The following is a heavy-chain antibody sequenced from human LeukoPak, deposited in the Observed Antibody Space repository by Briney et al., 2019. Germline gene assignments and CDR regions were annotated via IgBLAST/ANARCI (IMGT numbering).Heavy chain of an antibody. V-gene: IGHV3-23*01. CDR2: ISGSGGST. Sequence: GGSLRLSCAASGFTFSSYAMSWVRQAPGKGLEWVSAISGSGGSTYYADSVKGRFTISRDNSKNTLYLQMNSLRAEDTAVYYCAREHINSGYFWRWFDYWGQGTLVTVSS. CDR3: AREHINSGYFWRWFDY. D-gene: IGHD3-22*01. J-gene: IGHJ4*02. CDR1: GFTFSSYA.